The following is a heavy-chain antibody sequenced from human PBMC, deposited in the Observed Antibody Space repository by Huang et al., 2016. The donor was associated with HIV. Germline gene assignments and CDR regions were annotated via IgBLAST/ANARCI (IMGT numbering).Heavy chain of an antibody. J-gene: IGHJ4*02. Sequence: VQPGRSLRLSCAASGFTFSSYAMHWVRQTPGKGLEWVAVISYDGSNKNYADSVKGRFTIARDNSKNTLYLQMNSLGAGDTAVYYCARRLAAAARGFDYWGQGTLVTVSS. CDR1: GFTFSSYA. D-gene: IGHD6-13*01. V-gene: IGHV3-30-3*01. CDR3: ARRLAAAARGFDY. CDR2: ISYDGSNK.